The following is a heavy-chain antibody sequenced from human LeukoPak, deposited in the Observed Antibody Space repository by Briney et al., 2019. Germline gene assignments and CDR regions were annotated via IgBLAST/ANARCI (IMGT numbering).Heavy chain of an antibody. V-gene: IGHV1-3*01. D-gene: IGHD5-24*01. J-gene: IGHJ6*02. CDR1: GYTFTSYA. Sequence: GASVKVSCKASGYTFTSYAMHWVRQAPGQRLEWMGWINAGNGNTKYSQKFQGRVTITRDTSASTAYMELSSLRSEDTAVYYCARSIHYYYYYGKDVWGQGTTVTVSS. CDR3: ARSIHYYYYYGKDV. CDR2: INAGNGNT.